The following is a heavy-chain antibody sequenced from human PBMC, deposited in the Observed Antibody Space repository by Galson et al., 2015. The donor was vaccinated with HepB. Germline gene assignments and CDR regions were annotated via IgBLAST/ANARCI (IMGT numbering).Heavy chain of an antibody. CDR1: GFTFSAYA. D-gene: IGHD2-15*01. CDR3: ERGCSGGSCSVY. J-gene: IGHJ4*02. CDR2: ISYDGTRK. Sequence: SLRLSCAASGFTFSAYAMHWVRQAPGKGLEWVAVISYDGTRKFYADSVKGRFTISRDNSKNKMNLQMNSLRVEDTAIYYCERGCSGGSCSVYWGQGTLVTSSS. V-gene: IGHV3-30-3*01.